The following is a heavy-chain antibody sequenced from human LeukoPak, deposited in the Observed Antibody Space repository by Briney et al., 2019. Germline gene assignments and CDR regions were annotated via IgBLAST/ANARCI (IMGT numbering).Heavy chain of an antibody. CDR1: GFTFNNYG. CDR2: ISGSSYYI. CDR3: ARSYGSGSYYTKKAEYYFDY. D-gene: IGHD3-10*01. V-gene: IGHV3-21*04. Sequence: GGSLRLSCAASGFTFNNYGMHWVRQAPGKGLEWVSSISGSSYYIYYADSVKGRFTISRDNSKNTLYLQMNSLRAEDTAVYYCARSYGSGSYYTKKAEYYFDYWGQGTLVTVSS. J-gene: IGHJ4*02.